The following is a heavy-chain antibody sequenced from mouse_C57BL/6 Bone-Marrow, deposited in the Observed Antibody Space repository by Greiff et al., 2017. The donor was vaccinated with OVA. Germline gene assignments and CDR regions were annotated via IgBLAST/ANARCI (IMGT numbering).Heavy chain of an antibody. Sequence: QVQLQQPGAELVKPGASVKLSCKASGYTFTSYWMQWVKQRPGQGLEWIGEIDPSDSYTNYNQKFKGKATLTVDTSSSTAYMQLSSLTSEDSAVYYCARQAMSTRFFDYWGQGTTLTVSS. CDR3: ARQAMSTRFFDY. CDR2: IDPSDSYT. J-gene: IGHJ2*01. V-gene: IGHV1-50*01. CDR1: GYTFTSYW. D-gene: IGHD2-4*01.